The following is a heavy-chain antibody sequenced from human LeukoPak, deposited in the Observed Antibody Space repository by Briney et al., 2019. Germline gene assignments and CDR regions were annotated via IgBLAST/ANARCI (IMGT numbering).Heavy chain of an antibody. V-gene: IGHV3-73*01. Sequence: GGSLRLSCAASGFTFSGCAVHWVRQASGKGLEWVGRIASKAGNYATVYAASVGGRFTISRDDSKNTAFLQMNSLKTEDTAVYYCTRHLDGIAAYDYWGQGSLVTVSS. CDR3: TRHLDGIAAYDY. CDR1: GFTFSGCA. CDR2: IASKAGNYAT. J-gene: IGHJ4*02. D-gene: IGHD6-13*01.